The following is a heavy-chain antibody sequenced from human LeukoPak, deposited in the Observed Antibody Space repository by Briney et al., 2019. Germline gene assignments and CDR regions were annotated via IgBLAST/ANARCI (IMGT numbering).Heavy chain of an antibody. CDR3: ARDGVYGDYGSYHWFDP. D-gene: IGHD4-17*01. CDR2: IYTSGST. V-gene: IGHV4-4*07. CDR1: GGSISSYY. J-gene: IGHJ5*02. Sequence: PSETLSLTCTVSGGSISSYYWSWIRQPAGKGLEWIGHIYTSGSTNYNPSLKSRVTMSVDTSKNQFSLKLSSVTAADTAVYYCARDGVYGDYGSYHWFDPWGQGTLVTVSS.